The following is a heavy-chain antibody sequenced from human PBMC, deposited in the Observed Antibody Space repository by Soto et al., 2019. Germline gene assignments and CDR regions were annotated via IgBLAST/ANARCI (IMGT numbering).Heavy chain of an antibody. D-gene: IGHD6-6*01. Sequence: PSETLSLTCTVSDGSISSYYWSWIRQPPGKGLEWIGYIYYSGSTNYNPSLKSRVTISVDTSKNQFSLKLSSVTAADTAVYYCARVGGLSIAARSYFDYWGQGTLVTVSS. J-gene: IGHJ4*02. CDR2: IYYSGST. CDR3: ARVGGLSIAARSYFDY. V-gene: IGHV4-59*01. CDR1: DGSISSYY.